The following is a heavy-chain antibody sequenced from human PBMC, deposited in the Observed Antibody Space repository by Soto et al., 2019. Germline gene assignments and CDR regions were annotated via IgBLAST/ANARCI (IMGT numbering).Heavy chain of an antibody. D-gene: IGHD3-9*01. J-gene: IGHJ3*02. Sequence: EASVKVSCKASGYTFTSYGISWVRQAPGQGLEWMGWISAYNGNANYAQKLQGRVTMTTDTSTSTAYMELRSLRSDDTAVYYCARDNDRNYDILTSYSHWAKYAFDIWGQGTMVTVSS. CDR1: GYTFTSYG. CDR3: ARDNDRNYDILTSYSHWAKYAFDI. CDR2: ISAYNGNA. V-gene: IGHV1-18*04.